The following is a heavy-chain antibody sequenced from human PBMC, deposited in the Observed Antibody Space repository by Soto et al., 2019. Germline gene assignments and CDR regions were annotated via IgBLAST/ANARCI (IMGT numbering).Heavy chain of an antibody. CDR1: GFIFENFG. J-gene: IGHJ5*02. CDR2: ISGSGFRK. D-gene: IGHD1-26*01. Sequence: LRLSCAASGFIFENFGMSWVRQAPGKGLEWISSISGSGFRKYYADSVKGRFTISRDNSKSTVYLELNNLSAEDTAVYHCAKNQGVELVPLATVDWFDPWGQGSVVTVS. CDR3: AKNQGVELVPLATVDWFDP. V-gene: IGHV3-23*01.